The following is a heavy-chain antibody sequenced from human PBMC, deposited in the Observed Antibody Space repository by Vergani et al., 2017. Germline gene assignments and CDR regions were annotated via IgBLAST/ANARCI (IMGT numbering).Heavy chain of an antibody. CDR1: GYTFTGYY. CDR3: ARVGGRTTVTTYDY. CDR2: INPNTGGT. Sequence: QVQLVQSGAEVKKPGASVKVSCKASGYTFTGYYVHWVRQAPGQGLEWMGWINPNTGGTNYAQKFQGRVTMTRDTSIITAYMELSSLRSDDTAVYYCARVGGRTTVTTYDYWGQGTLVTVSS. J-gene: IGHJ4*02. V-gene: IGHV1-2*02. D-gene: IGHD4-17*01.